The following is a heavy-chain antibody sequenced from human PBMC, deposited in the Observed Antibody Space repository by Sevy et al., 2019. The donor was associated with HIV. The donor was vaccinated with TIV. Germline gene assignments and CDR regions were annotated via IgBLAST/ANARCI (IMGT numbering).Heavy chain of an antibody. J-gene: IGHJ4*02. CDR1: GYTFTGYY. CDR2: INPNSGGT. Sequence: ASVKVSCKGSGYTFTGYYMHWVRQAPGQGLEWMGCINPNSGGTNYAQKFQGRVTMTRDTSVSTAYMELSRVRSDDTAVYSCARRVAANPFGSTKHVDYWGQGTLVTVSS. CDR3: ARRVAANPFGSTKHVDY. V-gene: IGHV1-2*02. D-gene: IGHD2-15*01.